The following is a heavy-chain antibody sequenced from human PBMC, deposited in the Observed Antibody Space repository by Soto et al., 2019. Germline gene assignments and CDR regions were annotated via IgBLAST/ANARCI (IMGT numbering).Heavy chain of an antibody. CDR3: AISLTDYYDSSGYYLYYFDY. Sequence: PSETLSLTCTVSGGSISSYYWSWIRQPPGKGLEWIGYIYYSGSTNYNPSIKSRVTISVDTSKNQFSLKLSSVTAADTAVYYCAISLTDYYDSSGYYLYYFDYWGQGTLVTVSS. CDR1: GGSISSYY. J-gene: IGHJ4*02. CDR2: IYYSGST. D-gene: IGHD3-22*01. V-gene: IGHV4-59*08.